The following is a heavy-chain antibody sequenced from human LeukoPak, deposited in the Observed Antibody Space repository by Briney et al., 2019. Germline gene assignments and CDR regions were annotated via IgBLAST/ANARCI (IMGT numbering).Heavy chain of an antibody. D-gene: IGHD4-17*01. J-gene: IGHJ4*02. CDR2: IYYSGST. Sequence: SETLSLTCTVSGGSISSYYWSWIRQPPVKGLEWIGYIYYSGSTNYNPSLKSRVTISVDTSKNQFSLKLSSVTAADTAVYYCANGDYSLLFDYWGQGTLVTVSS. V-gene: IGHV4-59*01. CDR1: GGSISSYY. CDR3: ANGDYSLLFDY.